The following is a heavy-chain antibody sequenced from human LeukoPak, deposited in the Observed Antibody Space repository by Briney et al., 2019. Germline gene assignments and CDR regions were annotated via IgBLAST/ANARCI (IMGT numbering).Heavy chain of an antibody. J-gene: IGHJ4*02. Sequence: GASVKVSCEASGGTFSSYAISWVRQAPGQGLEWMGGIIPIFGTANYAQKFQGRVTITADESTSTAYMELSSLRSEDTAVYYCARGDRWDYFDYWGQGTLVTVSS. CDR1: GGTFSSYA. D-gene: IGHD4-23*01. V-gene: IGHV1-69*13. CDR3: ARGDRWDYFDY. CDR2: IIPIFGTA.